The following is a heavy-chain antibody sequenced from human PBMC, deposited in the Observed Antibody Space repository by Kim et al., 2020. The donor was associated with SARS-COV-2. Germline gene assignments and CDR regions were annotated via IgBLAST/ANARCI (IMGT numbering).Heavy chain of an antibody. Sequence: GGSLRLSCAASGFTFSSYAMHWVRQAPGKGLEWVAVISYDGSNKYYADSVKGRFTISRDNSKNTLYLQMNSLRAEDTAVYYCARRSKIYMDKGNFDYWGQGTLVTVSS. CDR1: GFTFSSYA. V-gene: IGHV3-30*04. D-gene: IGHD2-2*03. CDR3: ARRSKIYMDKGNFDY. CDR2: ISYDGSNK. J-gene: IGHJ4*02.